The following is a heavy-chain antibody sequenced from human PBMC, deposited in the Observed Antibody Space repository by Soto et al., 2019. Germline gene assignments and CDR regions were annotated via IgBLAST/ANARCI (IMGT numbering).Heavy chain of an antibody. CDR1: GHSISSGFSY. J-gene: IGHJ4*02. CDR2: IYPSGST. V-gene: IGHV4-38-2*01. D-gene: IGHD5-12*01. CDR3: ARYGYRFWAGFFAC. Sequence: SETLSLTCAVSGHSISSGFSYWGWIRQPPGKGLEWIGSIYPSGSTYYNSSLKSRVTMSVDTAKNHFSLQMSSVTAADTAVYCCARYGYRFWAGFFACWGQVTRVSVSS.